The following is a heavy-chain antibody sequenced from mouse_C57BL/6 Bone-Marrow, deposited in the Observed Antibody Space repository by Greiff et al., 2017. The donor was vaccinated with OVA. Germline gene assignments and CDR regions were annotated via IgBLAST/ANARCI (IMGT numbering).Heavy chain of an antibody. J-gene: IGHJ1*03. CDR2: IDPSDSYT. V-gene: IGHV1-59*01. Sequence: QVQLQQPGAELVRPGTSVKLSCKASGYTFTSYWMHWVKQRPGQGLEWIGVIDPSDSYTNYNQKFKGKATLTVDTSSSTAYMQLSSLKSEDSAVYYCARWRLYSNYWYFDVWGTGTTVTVSS. CDR3: ARWRLYSNYWYFDV. CDR1: GYTFTSYW. D-gene: IGHD2-5*01.